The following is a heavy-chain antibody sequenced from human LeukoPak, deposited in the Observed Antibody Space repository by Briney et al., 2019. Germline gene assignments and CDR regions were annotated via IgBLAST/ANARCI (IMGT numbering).Heavy chain of an antibody. Sequence: SETLSLTCAVYGGSFSGYNWSWIGRPPGKGRGGMGEINHSGSTNYNPSLKSRVTISVDTSKNQFSLRLSSVTAADTAVYYCARRPQLASQTYIRRYYFDYWGQGTLVTVSS. V-gene: IGHV4-34*01. CDR2: INHSGST. CDR3: ARRPQLASQTYIRRYYFDY. CDR1: GGSFSGYN. D-gene: IGHD1-1*01. J-gene: IGHJ4*02.